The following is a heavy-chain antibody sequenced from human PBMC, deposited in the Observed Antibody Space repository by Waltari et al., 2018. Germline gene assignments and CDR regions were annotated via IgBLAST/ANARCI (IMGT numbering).Heavy chain of an antibody. CDR3: ARGSTYYDFWSGYSY. V-gene: IGHV1-2*02. D-gene: IGHD3-3*01. CDR1: GSPFTGSY. J-gene: IGHJ4*02. Sequence: QVQLVQSGAEVKRPGASVKVSCKASGSPFTGSYMPWVRQAPGQGLEWMGWINPNSGGTNYAQKFQGRVTMTRDTSISTAYMELSRLRSDDTAVYYCARGSTYYDFWSGYSYWGQGTLVTVSS. CDR2: INPNSGGT.